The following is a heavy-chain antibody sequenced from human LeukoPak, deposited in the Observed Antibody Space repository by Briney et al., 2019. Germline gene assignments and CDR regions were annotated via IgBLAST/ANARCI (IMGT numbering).Heavy chain of an antibody. J-gene: IGHJ4*02. CDR2: IYYSGST. Sequence: SQTLSLTCTVSGGPISSGGYYWSWIRQHPGKGLEWIGYIYYSGSTYYNPSLKSRVTISVDTSKNQFSLKLSSVTAADTAVYYCARGSLRSSPLDYWGQGTLVTVSS. CDR1: GGPISSGGYY. D-gene: IGHD3-10*01. CDR3: ARGSLRSSPLDY. V-gene: IGHV4-31*03.